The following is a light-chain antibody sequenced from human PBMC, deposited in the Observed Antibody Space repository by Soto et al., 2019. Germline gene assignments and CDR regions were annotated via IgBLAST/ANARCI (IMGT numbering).Light chain of an antibody. J-gene: IGKJ2*01. CDR3: QQYNSYPHT. V-gene: IGKV1-5*03. CDR1: QSISSW. CDR2: KAS. Sequence: GARVTIPCRASQSISSWLAWYQQKPGKAPKLLIYKASNLQSGVPSRFSGSGSGTEFTLTISTLQPDDFATYYCQQYNSYPHTFGQGTKLEIK.